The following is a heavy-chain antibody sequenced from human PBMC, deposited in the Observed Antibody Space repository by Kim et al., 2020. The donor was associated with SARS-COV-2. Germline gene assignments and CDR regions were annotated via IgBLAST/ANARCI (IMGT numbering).Heavy chain of an antibody. Sequence: GGSLRLSCATSGFAFSDSPLHWVRQSPGTGLEWVALISSDGTQKNYANSVRGRFTISRDISTRTLFLQMNSLRPEDTAVYYCATDWAAFSSGTYVFDFWG. CDR2: ISSDGTQK. D-gene: IGHD3-10*01. V-gene: IGHV3-30*04. J-gene: IGHJ4*01. CDR1: GFAFSDSP. CDR3: ATDWAAFSSGTYVFDF.